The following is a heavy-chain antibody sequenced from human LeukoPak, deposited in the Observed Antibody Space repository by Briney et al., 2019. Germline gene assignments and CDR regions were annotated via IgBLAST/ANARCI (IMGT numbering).Heavy chain of an antibody. CDR2: IQNGGDS. V-gene: IGHV4-38-2*02. CDR1: GSSISNGFF. CDR3: ARGMGRFCTSSSCYLSFVY. D-gene: IGHD2-2*01. Sequence: SETLSLTCNVSGSSISNGFFWAWIRQSPGKGLEWIGSIQNGGDSYYNPSLKSRTTMSVDTSKNQFSLKLTSVTAADTAVFYCARGMGRFCTSSSCYLSFVYWGQGTLATVSS. J-gene: IGHJ4*02.